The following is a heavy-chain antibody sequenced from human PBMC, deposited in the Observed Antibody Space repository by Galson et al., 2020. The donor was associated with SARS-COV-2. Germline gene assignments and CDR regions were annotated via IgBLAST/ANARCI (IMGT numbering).Heavy chain of an antibody. Sequence: SETLSLTCAVSGASISSGGYSWSWIRQPAGKGLEWIGYISHSGSTYYNPSLKSRITISVDRSKNQFSLKLSSVTAADTAVYYCARFHYGEYAPEAFDIWGQGTMVTVSS. V-gene: IGHV4-30-2*01. CDR1: GASISSGGYS. CDR3: ARFHYGEYAPEAFDI. D-gene: IGHD4-17*01. CDR2: ISHSGST. J-gene: IGHJ3*02.